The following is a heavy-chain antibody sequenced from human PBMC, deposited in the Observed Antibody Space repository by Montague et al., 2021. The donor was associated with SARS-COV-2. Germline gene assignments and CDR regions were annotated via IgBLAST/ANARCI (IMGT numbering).Heavy chain of an antibody. CDR2: INYSGST. CDR1: GGSFSSYY. J-gene: IGHJ6*02. V-gene: IGHV4-59*01. D-gene: IGHD3-3*01. CDR3: ARSRRITIFGVGLSNYYGMDV. Sequence: SETLSLTCTVSGGSFSSYYWSWIRQPPGKGLEWIGYINYSGSTNYNPSLKSRVTISVDASKNQFSLKLSSVTAADTAVYYCARSRRITIFGVGLSNYYGMDVWGQGTTVTVSS.